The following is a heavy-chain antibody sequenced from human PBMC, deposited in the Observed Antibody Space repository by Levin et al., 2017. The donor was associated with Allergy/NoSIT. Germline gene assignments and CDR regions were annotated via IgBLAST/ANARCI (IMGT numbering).Heavy chain of an antibody. CDR2: ISAYNGNT. V-gene: IGHV1-18*01. CDR3: AREGGAAVAGYYYYYYYGMDG. Sequence: ASVKVSCKASGYTFTSYGISWVRQAPGQGLEWMGWISAYNGNTNYAQKLQGRVTMTTDTSTSTAYMELRSLRSDDTAVYYCAREGGAAVAGYYYYYYYGMDGWGQGTTVTVSS. J-gene: IGHJ6*02. CDR1: GYTFTSYG. D-gene: IGHD6-19*01.